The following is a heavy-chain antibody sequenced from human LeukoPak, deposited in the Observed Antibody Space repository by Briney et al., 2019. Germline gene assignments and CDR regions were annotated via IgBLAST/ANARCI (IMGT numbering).Heavy chain of an antibody. CDR1: GFTFSSYA. D-gene: IGHD5-12*01. CDR3: AKDSGYGTRSSFY. V-gene: IGHV3-30*02. Sequence: GGSLRLSCAASGFTFSSYAMHWVRQAPGKGLEWVASIRYDGSIKYYADSVKGRFTISRDNSKNTLYLQMSSLRADDTAVYYCAKDSGYGTRSSFYWGQGTLVTVSS. CDR2: IRYDGSIK. J-gene: IGHJ4*02.